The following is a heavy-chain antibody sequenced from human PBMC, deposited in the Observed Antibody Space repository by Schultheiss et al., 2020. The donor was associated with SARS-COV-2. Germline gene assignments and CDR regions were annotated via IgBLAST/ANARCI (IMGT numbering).Heavy chain of an antibody. J-gene: IGHJ5*02. Sequence: SETLSLTCAVYGGSFSGYYWSWIRQPPGKGLEWIGEINHSGSTNYNPSLKSRVTISVDTSKNQFSLRLTSMTATDTAVYFCAGLRATFNGDYFLYFDPWGLGSLVTVSS. CDR1: GGSFSGYY. V-gene: IGHV4-34*01. D-gene: IGHD2/OR15-2a*01. CDR2: INHSGST. CDR3: AGLRATFNGDYFLYFDP.